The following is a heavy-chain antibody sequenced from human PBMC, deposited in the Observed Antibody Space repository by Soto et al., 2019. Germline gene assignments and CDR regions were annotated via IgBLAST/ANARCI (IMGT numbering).Heavy chain of an antibody. CDR2: TYYKSKWNN. Sequence: PAQTLSLTCAIAGDSVSSNSAAWNGIRQSASRGLEWLGRTYYKSKWNNDYALSVKSRITINPDTSKNQFSLHLYSVTPEDTAVYYCTGITWFRGMDVWGQGTPVTVSS. V-gene: IGHV6-1*01. CDR1: GDSVSSNSAA. D-gene: IGHD3-10*01. J-gene: IGHJ6*02. CDR3: TGITWFRGMDV.